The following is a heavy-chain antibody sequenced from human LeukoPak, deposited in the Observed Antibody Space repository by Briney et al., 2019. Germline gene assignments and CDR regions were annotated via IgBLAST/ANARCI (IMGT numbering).Heavy chain of an antibody. CDR3: ATGEDCGGDCYSVDLGY. CDR2: IYSGGST. D-gene: IGHD2-21*02. CDR1: GFTFSSYG. Sequence: PGGSLRLSCAASGFTFSSYGMHWVRQAPGKGLEWVSVIYSGGSTYYADSVKGRFTISRDNSKNTLYLQMNSLRAEDTAVYYCATGEDCGGDCYSVDLGYWGQGTLVTVSS. V-gene: IGHV3-NL1*01. J-gene: IGHJ4*02.